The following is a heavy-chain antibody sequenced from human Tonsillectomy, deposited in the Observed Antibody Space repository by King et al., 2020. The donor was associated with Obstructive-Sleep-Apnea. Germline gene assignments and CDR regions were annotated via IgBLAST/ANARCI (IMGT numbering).Heavy chain of an antibody. CDR3: ARNRWAAADF. V-gene: IGHV4-59*08. J-gene: IGHJ4*02. Sequence: MQLQESGPGLVKPSETLSLTCTVSGGSISSYYWSWIRQPPGKGLEWIGYIYYSGSTNYNPSLKSRVTISVDTSKNQFSLKLSSVTAADTAVYYCARNRWAAADFWGQGTLVTVSS. CDR1: GGSISSYY. CDR2: IYYSGST. D-gene: IGHD6-13*01.